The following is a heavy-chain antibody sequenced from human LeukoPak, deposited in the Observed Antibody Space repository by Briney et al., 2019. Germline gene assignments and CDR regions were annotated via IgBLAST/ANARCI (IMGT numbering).Heavy chain of an antibody. D-gene: IGHD2-15*01. CDR3: ARDNPRCCGVVPVNIDDF. CDR2: ISYDSAIK. J-gene: IGHJ4*02. CDR1: GFTFSSYS. Sequence: HPGGSLRLSCAASGFTFSSYSMNWVRQAPGKGLEWISYISYDSAIKYYADSVRGRFTISRDNAKNSLSLQMHSLRAEDTAVYYCARDNPRCCGVVPVNIDDFWGQGTLVTVSS. V-gene: IGHV3-48*01.